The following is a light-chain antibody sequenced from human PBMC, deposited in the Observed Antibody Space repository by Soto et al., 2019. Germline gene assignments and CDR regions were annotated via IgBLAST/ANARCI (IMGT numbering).Light chain of an antibody. CDR1: SSDVGGYNH. CDR2: AVS. J-gene: IGLJ2*01. Sequence: QSALTQPASVSGSPGQSITISCTGTSSDVGGYNHVSWYQHSPGKAPKLILFAVSDRPSGVSHRFTGSKSGNTASLTISGLQAEDEADYYCCSYTSLRTVVFGGGTQRTVL. CDR3: CSYTSLRTVV. V-gene: IGLV2-14*01.